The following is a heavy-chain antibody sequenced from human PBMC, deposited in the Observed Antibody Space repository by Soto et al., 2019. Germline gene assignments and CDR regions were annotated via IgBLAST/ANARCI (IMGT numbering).Heavy chain of an antibody. D-gene: IGHD5-12*01. CDR3: ARAGTGGYSGYEVVRTYWFDP. Sequence: QVQLQESGPGLVKPSGTLSLTCAVSGGSISSSNWWSWVRQPPGKGLEWIGEIYHSGSTNYNPSLKSRVTISVDKSKNQFSLKLSSVTAADTAVYYCARAGTGGYSGYEVVRTYWFDPWGQGTLVTVSS. V-gene: IGHV4-4*02. CDR2: IYHSGST. J-gene: IGHJ5*02. CDR1: GGSISSSNW.